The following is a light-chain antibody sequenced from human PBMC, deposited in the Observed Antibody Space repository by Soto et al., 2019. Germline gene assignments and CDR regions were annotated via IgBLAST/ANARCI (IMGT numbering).Light chain of an antibody. V-gene: IGLV1-44*01. CDR1: ISNIGSNT. J-gene: IGLJ2*01. CDR2: NDD. Sequence: QSVLTQPPSASGAPGQSVSISCSGSISNIGSNTVNWYQQLPGTAPRLLNYNDDRRPSGVPDRFSGSKSGTSASLAISGLQPEDEADYHCAVWDDSLGGFVAFGGGTKVTVL. CDR3: AVWDDSLGGFVA.